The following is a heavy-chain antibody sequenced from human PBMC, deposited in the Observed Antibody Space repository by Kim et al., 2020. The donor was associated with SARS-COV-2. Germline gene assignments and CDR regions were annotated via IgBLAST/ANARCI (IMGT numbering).Heavy chain of an antibody. Sequence: ASVKVSCKASGYTFTGYYMHWVRQAPGQGLEWMGRINPNSGGTNYAQKFQGRVTMTRDTSISTAYMELSRLRSDDTAVYYCARDCSSTSCYPTSGMDVWGQGTTVTVSS. J-gene: IGHJ6*02. CDR1: GYTFTGYY. CDR2: INPNSGGT. V-gene: IGHV1-2*06. CDR3: ARDCSSTSCYPTSGMDV. D-gene: IGHD2-2*01.